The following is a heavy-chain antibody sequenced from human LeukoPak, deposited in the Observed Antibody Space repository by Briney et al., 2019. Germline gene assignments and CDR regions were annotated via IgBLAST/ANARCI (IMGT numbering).Heavy chain of an antibody. D-gene: IGHD3-22*01. CDR3: ASGYYYDSSGSDAFDI. CDR1: GYSISSGYY. CDR2: IYHSGGT. Sequence: SETLSLTCTVSGYSISSGYYWGWIRQPPGKGLEWIWSIYHSGGTYYNPSLKSRVTISVDTAKNQFSLKLSSVTAADTAVYYCASGYYYDSSGSDAFDIWGQGTMVTVSS. V-gene: IGHV4-38-2*02. J-gene: IGHJ3*02.